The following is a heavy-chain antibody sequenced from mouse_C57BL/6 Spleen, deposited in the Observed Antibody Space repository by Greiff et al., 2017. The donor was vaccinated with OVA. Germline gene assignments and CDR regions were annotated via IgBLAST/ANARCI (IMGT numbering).Heavy chain of an antibody. CDR2: IYPGDGDT. Sequence: QVQLQQSGPELVKPGASVKISCKASGYAFSSSWMNWVKQRPGKGLEWIGRIYPGDGDTKYNGKFKGKATLTADKSSSTAYLQLVSLTSEDSAVYFCASKEILQNNYFDYWGQGTTLTVSS. D-gene: IGHD1-1*01. CDR3: ASKEILQNNYFDY. CDR1: GYAFSSSW. V-gene: IGHV1-82*01. J-gene: IGHJ2*01.